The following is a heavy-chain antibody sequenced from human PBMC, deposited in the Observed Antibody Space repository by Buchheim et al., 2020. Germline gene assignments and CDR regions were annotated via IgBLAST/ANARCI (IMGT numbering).Heavy chain of an antibody. CDR3: ARGVGYCSSTSCPQIHYYYYGMDV. CDR2: IYYSGST. J-gene: IGHJ6*02. V-gene: IGHV4-30-4*01. Sequence: QVQLQESGPGLVKPSQTLSLTCTVSGGSISSGDYYWSWIRQPPGKGLEWIGYIYYSGSTYYNPSLKSRVTISVDTSKNQFSLKLSSVTAADTAVYYCARGVGYCSSTSCPQIHYYYYGMDVWGQGTT. CDR1: GGSISSGDYY. D-gene: IGHD2-2*01.